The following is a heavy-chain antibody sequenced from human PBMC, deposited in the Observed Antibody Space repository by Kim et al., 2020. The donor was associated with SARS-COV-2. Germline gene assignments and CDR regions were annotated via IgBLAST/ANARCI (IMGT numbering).Heavy chain of an antibody. CDR1: GYTFTDYF. CDR2: SNPISGGT. V-gene: IGHV1-2*06. J-gene: IGHJ4*02. Sequence: ASVKVSCKASGYTFTDYFIHWVRQAPAQGLEWMGRSNPISGGTNSAQTFQGRVTMTRDPSNSTAYMELSHLRSDDTALYYFARGVGGRLDYWGQGTLATV. CDR3: ARGVGGRLDY.